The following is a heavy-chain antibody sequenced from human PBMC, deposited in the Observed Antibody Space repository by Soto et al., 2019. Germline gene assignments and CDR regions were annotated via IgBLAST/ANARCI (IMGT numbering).Heavy chain of an antibody. CDR3: ASKSYYDPYPFDP. D-gene: IGHD3-22*01. J-gene: IGHJ5*02. V-gene: IGHV4-4*02. CDR2: IYHSGSN. CDR1: GGSISTTHW. Sequence: QLQLQESGPGLVKPSGTLSLTCAVSGGSISTTHWWTWVPQPPGKGLEWSVEIYHSGSNNYNPSLKSRVTISVDNSKNQFSLKLSSVTAADTAVYYCASKSYYDPYPFDPWGQGPLVTVSS.